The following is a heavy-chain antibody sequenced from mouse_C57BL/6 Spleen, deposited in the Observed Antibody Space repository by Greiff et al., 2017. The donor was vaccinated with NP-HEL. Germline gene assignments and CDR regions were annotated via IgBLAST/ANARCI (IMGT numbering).Heavy chain of an antibody. J-gene: IGHJ2*01. V-gene: IGHV1-4*01. CDR3: APYYSNYVGFDY. CDR2: INPSSGYT. Sequence: QVQLQQSGAELARPGASVEMSCKASGYTFTSYTMHWVKQRPGQGLEWIGYINPSSGYTKYNQKFKDKATLTADKSSSTAYMQLSSLTSEDSAVYYCAPYYSNYVGFDYWGQGTTLTVSS. CDR1: GYTFTSYT. D-gene: IGHD2-5*01.